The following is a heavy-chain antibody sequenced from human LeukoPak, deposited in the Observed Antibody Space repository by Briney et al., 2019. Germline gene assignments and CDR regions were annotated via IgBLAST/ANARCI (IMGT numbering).Heavy chain of an antibody. Sequence: GGSLRLSCAAPGFTLSRHWMSWVRQAPGKGLEWVANIKEDGSQKYYVDAVKGRFTISRDNAKNSLYLQMNSLGVEDTAVYFCARLGYPWYYDYWGQGTLVTVSS. CDR1: GFTLSRHW. D-gene: IGHD2-15*01. CDR3: ARLGYPWYYDY. J-gene: IGHJ4*02. CDR2: IKEDGSQK. V-gene: IGHV3-7*01.